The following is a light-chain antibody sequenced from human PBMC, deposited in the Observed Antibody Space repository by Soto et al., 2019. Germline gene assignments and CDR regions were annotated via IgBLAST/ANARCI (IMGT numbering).Light chain of an antibody. CDR3: QSYDSSKEV. CDR1: SGSIASNY. Sequence: NFMLTQPHSVSESPGKTVTISCTRSSGSIASNYVQWYQQLPGSAPTTVIYEDNKRPSGVPDRFSGSIDSSSNSASLTISGLKTEDEADYYCQSYDSSKEVFGGGTKLTVL. V-gene: IGLV6-57*03. CDR2: EDN. J-gene: IGLJ3*02.